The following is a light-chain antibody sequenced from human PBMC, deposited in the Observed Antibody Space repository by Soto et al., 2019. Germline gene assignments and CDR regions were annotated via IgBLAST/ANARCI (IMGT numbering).Light chain of an antibody. CDR1: QSVRSSY. J-gene: IGKJ5*01. Sequence: EILLTQSPCTLSLSPGERATLSCGASQSVRSSYLAWYQQKPGHAPSLLIYDASNRATGIPARLSGSGSGTDFTLTISSLEPEDSAVYYCQQRSNWITFGQGTRLEIK. CDR3: QQRSNWIT. V-gene: IGKV3D-20*02. CDR2: DAS.